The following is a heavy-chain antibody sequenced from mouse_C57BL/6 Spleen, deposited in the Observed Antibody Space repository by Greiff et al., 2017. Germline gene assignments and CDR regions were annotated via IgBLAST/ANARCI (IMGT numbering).Heavy chain of an antibody. D-gene: IGHD1-1*01. CDR3: ARSRGFITTVVDAYMDY. CDR2: IDPSDSYT. CDR1: GYTFTSYW. Sequence: QVQLQQPGAELVRPGTSVKLSCKASGYTFTSYWMHWVKQRPGQGLEWIGVIDPSDSYTNYNQKFKGKATLTVDTSSSTAYMQLSSLTSEDSAVYYCARSRGFITTVVDAYMDYWGQGTSVTVAS. J-gene: IGHJ4*01. V-gene: IGHV1-59*01.